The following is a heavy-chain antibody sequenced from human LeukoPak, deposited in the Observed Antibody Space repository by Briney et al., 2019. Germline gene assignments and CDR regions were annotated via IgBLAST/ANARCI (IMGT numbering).Heavy chain of an antibody. CDR2: IYSDNT. V-gene: IGHV3-53*01. D-gene: IGHD4/OR15-4a*01. CDR1: GFTFITSS. CDR3: ARRAGAYSHPYDY. Sequence: PGGSLRLSCAASGFTFITSSMNWVRQPPGKGLEWVSFIYSDNTHYSDSVKGRFTISRDNSKNTLYLQMNSLRAEDTAVYYCARRAGAYSHPYDYWGQGTLVTVSS. J-gene: IGHJ4*02.